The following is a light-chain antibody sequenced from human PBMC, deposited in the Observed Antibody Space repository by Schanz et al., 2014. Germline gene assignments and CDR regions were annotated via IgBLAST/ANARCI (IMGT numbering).Light chain of an antibody. J-gene: IGKJ1*01. CDR3: QQYYTYPWT. CDR1: QSIGIY. V-gene: IGKV1-39*01. Sequence: DIQMTQSPSSLSASVGDRVTITCRASQSIGIYLIWYQQRPGKAPRLLIYSSFTLQSGVPSRFSGSGSGTDFTLTISCLQSEDFATYYCQQYYTYPWTFGQGTKVEIK. CDR2: SSF.